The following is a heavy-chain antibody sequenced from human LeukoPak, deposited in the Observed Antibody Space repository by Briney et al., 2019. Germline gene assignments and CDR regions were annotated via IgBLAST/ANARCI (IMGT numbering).Heavy chain of an antibody. CDR2: ISAYNGNT. V-gene: IGHV1-18*01. Sequence: GASVKVSCKASGYTFTSYGISWVRQAPGQGLEWMGWISAYNGNTNYAQKLQGRVTMTTDTSTSTAYMELRSLRSDDTAVYYCARVRSGSYWYYFDYWGQGTLVTVSS. D-gene: IGHD1-26*01. J-gene: IGHJ4*02. CDR3: ARVRSGSYWYYFDY. CDR1: GYTFTSYG.